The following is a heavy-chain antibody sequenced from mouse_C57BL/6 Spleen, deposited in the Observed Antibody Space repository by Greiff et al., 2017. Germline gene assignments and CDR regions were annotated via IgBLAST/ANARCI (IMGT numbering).Heavy chain of an antibody. D-gene: IGHD4-1*01. CDR2: ISGGGGNT. CDR1: GFTFSSYT. Sequence: EVQVVESGGGLVKPGGSLKLSCAASGFTFSSYTMSWVRQTPEKRLEWVATISGGGGNTYYPDSVKGRFTISRDNAKNTLYLKMSSLRSEDTALYYCARHPKTGRAVYFDYWGQGTTLTVSS. J-gene: IGHJ2*01. V-gene: IGHV5-9*01. CDR3: ARHPKTGRAVYFDY.